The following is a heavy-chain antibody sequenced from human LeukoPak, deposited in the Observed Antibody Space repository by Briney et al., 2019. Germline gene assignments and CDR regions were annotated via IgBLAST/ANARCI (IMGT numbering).Heavy chain of an antibody. J-gene: IGHJ2*01. CDR3: ARGCLGYSSSWYLWYFDL. CDR1: GGSFSGYY. D-gene: IGHD6-13*01. CDR2: INHSGST. V-gene: IGHV4-34*01. Sequence: PSETLSLTCAVYGGSFSGYYWSWIRQPPGKGLEWIGGINHSGSTNYNPSLKSRVTISVDTSKNQFSLELSSVTAADTAVYYCARGCLGYSSSWYLWYFDLWGRGTLVTVSS.